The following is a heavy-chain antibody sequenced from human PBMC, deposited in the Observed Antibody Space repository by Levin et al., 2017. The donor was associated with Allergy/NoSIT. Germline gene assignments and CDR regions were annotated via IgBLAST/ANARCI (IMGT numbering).Heavy chain of an antibody. V-gene: IGHV4-39*07. CDR2: IYYDGSA. J-gene: IGHJ6*02. CDR3: AGEPNSPYYYHYGLDV. Sequence: SETLFLTCTVSGGSISDDSYYWAWVRQPPGKGLEWVGSIYYDGSAYYNPSLKTRLTISVDTSKNQFSLRVNSVTAAATAVYYCAGEPNSPYYYHYGLDVWGPGTTVTVSS. D-gene: IGHD2/OR15-2a*01. CDR1: GGSISDDSYY.